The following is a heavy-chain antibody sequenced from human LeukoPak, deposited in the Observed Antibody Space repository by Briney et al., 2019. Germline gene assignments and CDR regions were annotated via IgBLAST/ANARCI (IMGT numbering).Heavy chain of an antibody. CDR3: ARDGCSSTSCYTWDWFDP. J-gene: IGHJ5*02. D-gene: IGHD2-2*02. Sequence: SETLSLTCTVSGGSISSYYWSWIRQPAGEGLEWIGRIYTSGSTNYNPSLKSRVTMSVDTSKNQFSLKLSSVTAADTAVYYCARDGCSSTSCYTWDWFDPWGQGTLVTVSS. CDR2: IYTSGST. V-gene: IGHV4-4*07. CDR1: GGSISSYY.